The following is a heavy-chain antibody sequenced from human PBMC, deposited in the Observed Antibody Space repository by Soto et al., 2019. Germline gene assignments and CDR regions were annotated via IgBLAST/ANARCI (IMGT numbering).Heavy chain of an antibody. V-gene: IGHV1-18*01. Sequence: GASVKVSCKASGYTFTSYGISWVRQAPGQGLEWMGWISAYNGNTNYAQKLQGRVTMTTDTSTSTAYMELRSLRSDDTAVYYRARDLRIAVAHNLFDYWGQGTLVTVSS. J-gene: IGHJ4*02. CDR1: GYTFTSYG. CDR2: ISAYNGNT. D-gene: IGHD6-19*01. CDR3: ARDLRIAVAHNLFDY.